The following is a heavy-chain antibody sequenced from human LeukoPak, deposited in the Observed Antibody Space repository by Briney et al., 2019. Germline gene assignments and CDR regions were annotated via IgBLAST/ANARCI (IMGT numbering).Heavy chain of an antibody. Sequence: GGSLRLSCAASGFIFSSYSFNWVRQVPGKGLEWVSSITTTFYTYYTDSVKGRFTISRDNAKNSPYLQMISLRAEDTAVYYCARSGRGVDSFYFYMDVWGQGTLVTVSS. D-gene: IGHD2/OR15-2a*01. CDR1: GFIFSSYS. V-gene: IGHV3-21*01. CDR2: ITTTFYT. J-gene: IGHJ4*02. CDR3: ARSGRGVDSFYFYMDV.